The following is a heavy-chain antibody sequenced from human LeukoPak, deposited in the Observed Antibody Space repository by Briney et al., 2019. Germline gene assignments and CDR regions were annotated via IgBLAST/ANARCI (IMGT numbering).Heavy chain of an antibody. CDR2: IKSKTDGGTT. CDR1: GFTFSNAW. V-gene: IGHV3-15*01. CDR3: TTEYCSSTSCYGYFDY. D-gene: IGHD2-2*01. Sequence: PGGSLRLSCAASGFTFSNAWMSWVRQAPGKGLEWVGRIKSKTDGGTTDYAAPVKGRFTISRHDSKNTLYLQMNSLKTEDTAVYYCTTEYCSSTSCYGYFDYWGQGTLVTVSS. J-gene: IGHJ4*02.